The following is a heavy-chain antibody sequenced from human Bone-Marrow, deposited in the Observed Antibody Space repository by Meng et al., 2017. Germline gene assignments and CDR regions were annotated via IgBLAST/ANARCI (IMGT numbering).Heavy chain of an antibody. Sequence: ASVKVSCKASGYTFTSYDINWVRQATGQGLEWRGWMNPNSGGTNYAQKFQGRVTMTRDTSISTAYMELSRLRSDDTAVYYCARVEGTYYYDSSGYYVFDYWGQGTLVTSPQ. D-gene: IGHD3-22*01. CDR2: MNPNSGGT. CDR3: ARVEGTYYYDSSGYYVFDY. V-gene: IGHV1-2*02. J-gene: IGHJ4*02. CDR1: GYTFTSYD.